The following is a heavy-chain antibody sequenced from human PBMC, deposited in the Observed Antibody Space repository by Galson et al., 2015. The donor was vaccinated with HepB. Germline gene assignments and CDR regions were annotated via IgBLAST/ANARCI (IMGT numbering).Heavy chain of an antibody. V-gene: IGHV5-51*01. CDR3: ARRGDYISDFDY. J-gene: IGHJ4*02. CDR1: GYSFTNFW. D-gene: IGHD4-17*01. Sequence: SGAEVKKPGESLKISCKASGYSFTNFWIGWVRQMPGKGLEWMGIIYPRDSDTRYSPSFQGQVTISADKYINTAYLQWNSLKASDTAIYYCARRGDYISDFDYWGQGTLVTVSS. CDR2: IYPRDSDT.